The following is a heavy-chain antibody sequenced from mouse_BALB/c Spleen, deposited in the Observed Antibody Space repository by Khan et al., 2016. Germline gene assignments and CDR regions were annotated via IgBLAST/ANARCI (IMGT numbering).Heavy chain of an antibody. J-gene: IGHJ4*01. V-gene: IGHV2-2*02. D-gene: IGHD1-1*01. Sequence: VELVESGPGLVQPSQSLSITCTVSGFSLTNYGVHWVRQSPGKGLEWLGVIWSGGTTDYNAAFISRLSISKDNSKSQVFFKINRLQANDTAIYYCARMGNSFITTSGSAMDYWGQGTSVTVSS. CDR3: ARMGNSFITTSGSAMDY. CDR1: GFSLTNYG. CDR2: IWSGGTT.